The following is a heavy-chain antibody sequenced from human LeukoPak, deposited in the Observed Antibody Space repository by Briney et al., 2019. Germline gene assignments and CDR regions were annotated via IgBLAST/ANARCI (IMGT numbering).Heavy chain of an antibody. CDR1: GFSVSGNY. CDR2: IYADGGR. Sequence: GGSLRLSCAASGFSVSGNYMNWVRQAPGKGLEWVSVIYADGGRYYADSVKGRFIISRDNSKNTLYLEMNSLRAEDTAVYYCAKEVDRGRWFDPWGQGTLVTVSS. V-gene: IGHV3-53*01. CDR3: AKEVDRGRWFDP. J-gene: IGHJ5*02. D-gene: IGHD1-14*01.